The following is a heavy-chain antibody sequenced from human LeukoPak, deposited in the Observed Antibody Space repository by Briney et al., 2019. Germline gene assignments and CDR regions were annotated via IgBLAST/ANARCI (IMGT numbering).Heavy chain of an antibody. CDR3: ARARRFLEWLLFDY. CDR2: ISSSSSYI. J-gene: IGHJ4*02. Sequence: PGGSLRLSCAASGFTFSSYSMNWVRQAPGKGLEWVSSISSSSSYICYADSVKGRFTISRDNAKNSLYLQMNSLRAEDTAVYYCARARRFLEWLLFDYWGQGTLVTVSS. V-gene: IGHV3-21*01. CDR1: GFTFSSYS. D-gene: IGHD3-3*01.